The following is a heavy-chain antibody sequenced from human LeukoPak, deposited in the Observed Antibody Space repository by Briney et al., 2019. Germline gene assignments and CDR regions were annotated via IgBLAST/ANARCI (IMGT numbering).Heavy chain of an antibody. CDR2: IYYSGRT. D-gene: IGHD3-9*01. Sequence: SETLSLTCTVSGGSISSFYWSWIRQPPGKGLEWIGSIYYSGRTRYNPSLKSRVTISMDYSKNQFSLKLTSVTAADTAIYYCGKTDIYFNPIDYWGPGSLVTVSS. CDR1: GGSISSFY. V-gene: IGHV4-59*12. J-gene: IGHJ4*02. CDR3: GKTDIYFNPIDY.